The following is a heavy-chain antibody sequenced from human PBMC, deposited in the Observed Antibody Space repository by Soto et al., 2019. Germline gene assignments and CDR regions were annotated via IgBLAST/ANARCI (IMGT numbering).Heavy chain of an antibody. CDR3: AKDLGVAAAGTYNFDY. V-gene: IGHV3-30*18. CDR2: ISYDGSNK. D-gene: IGHD6-13*01. Sequence: QVQLVESGGGVVQPGRSLRLSCAASGFTFSSYGMHWVRQAPGKGLEWVAVISYDGSNKYYADSVKGRFTISRDNSKNTLYLQMNSLRAEDTAVYYCAKDLGVAAAGTYNFDYLGQGTLVTVSS. CDR1: GFTFSSYG. J-gene: IGHJ4*02.